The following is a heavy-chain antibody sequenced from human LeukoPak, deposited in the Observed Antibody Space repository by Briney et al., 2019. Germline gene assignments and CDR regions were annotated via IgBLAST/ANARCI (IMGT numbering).Heavy chain of an antibody. CDR2: IKKTGSET. V-gene: IGHV3-7*01. J-gene: IGHJ4*02. CDR1: GFTFSNSW. Sequence: AGGSLRLSCAASGFTFSNSWMSWVRQAPGKGLEWVAYIKKTGSETYYVDSVKGRFTITRDNARNSLFLQMNSLRAEDTAVYYCARGFWTGVEYWGQGALVTVSS. CDR3: ARGFWTGVEY. D-gene: IGHD3/OR15-3a*01.